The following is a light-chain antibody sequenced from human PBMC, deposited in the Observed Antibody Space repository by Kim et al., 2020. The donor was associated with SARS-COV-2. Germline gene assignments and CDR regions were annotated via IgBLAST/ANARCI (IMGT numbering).Light chain of an antibody. Sequence: LGQTVRITCQGDSLRSYYASWYQQKPGQAPVLVIYGKNNRPSGIPDRCSGSSSGNTASLTITGAQAEDEADYYCNSRDSSGNHLQVFGTGTKVTVL. CDR2: GKN. V-gene: IGLV3-19*01. CDR3: NSRDSSGNHLQV. CDR1: SLRSYY. J-gene: IGLJ1*01.